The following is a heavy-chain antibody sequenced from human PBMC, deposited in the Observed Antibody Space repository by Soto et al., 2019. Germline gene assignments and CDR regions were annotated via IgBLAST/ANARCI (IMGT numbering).Heavy chain of an antibody. CDR1: GFTFSNAW. CDR3: TTDGTSVEYSSSFSFQPRIIYGMDV. V-gene: IGHV3-15*07. CDR2: IKSKTDGGTT. Sequence: PGGSLRLSCAASGFTFSNAWMNWVRQAPGKGLEWVGRIKSKTDGGTTDYAAPVKGRFTISRDDSKNTLYLQMNSLKTEDTAVYYCTTDGTSVEYSSSFSFQPRIIYGMDVWGQGTTVTVSS. J-gene: IGHJ6*02. D-gene: IGHD6-6*01.